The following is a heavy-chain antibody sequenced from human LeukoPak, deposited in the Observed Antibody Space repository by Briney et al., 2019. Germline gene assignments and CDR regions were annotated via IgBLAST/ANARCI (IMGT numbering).Heavy chain of an antibody. D-gene: IGHD6-6*01. CDR2: IRSKAYGGTT. J-gene: IGHJ4*02. CDR1: GFTFGDYA. V-gene: IGHV3-49*04. CDR3: TRVGSSSSFDY. Sequence: PGGSLRLSCTASGFTFGDYAMSWVRQAPGKGLEWVGFIRSKAYGGTTEYAASVKGRFTISRDDSKSIAYQQMNSLKTEDTAVYYCTRVGSSSSFDYWGQGTLVTVSS.